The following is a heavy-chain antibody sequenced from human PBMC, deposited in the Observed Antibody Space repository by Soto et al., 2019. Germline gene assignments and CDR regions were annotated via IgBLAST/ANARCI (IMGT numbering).Heavy chain of an antibody. Sequence: SETLSLTCTVSGGSISSDYWSWIRQPPGKGLEWIGYIYYSGSTNYSPSLKSRVTISVDTSKNSLYLQMNSLRAEDTAVYYCARAGSNYFASGSYLPYYMDVWGKGTTVTVSS. D-gene: IGHD3-10*01. CDR1: GGSISSDY. V-gene: IGHV4-59*12. J-gene: IGHJ6*03. CDR3: ARAGSNYFASGSYLPYYMDV. CDR2: IYYSGST.